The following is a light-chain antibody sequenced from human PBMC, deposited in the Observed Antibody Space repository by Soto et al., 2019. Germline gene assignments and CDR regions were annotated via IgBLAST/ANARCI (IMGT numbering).Light chain of an antibody. CDR1: QSISTY. V-gene: IGKV1-39*01. CDR2: AAS. J-gene: IGKJ4*01. CDR3: QHGYSTPLT. Sequence: DIQMTQSPSSLSASVGDRVTITCRASQSISTYLHWYQQKPGKAPNLLIYAASTLQSGVPSRFSGSGSGTDFTLTISSLQPEDFATYFCQHGYSTPLTXGGGTKVDIK.